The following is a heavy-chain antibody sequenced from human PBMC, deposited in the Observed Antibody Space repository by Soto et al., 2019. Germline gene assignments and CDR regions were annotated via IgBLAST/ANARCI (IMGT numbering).Heavy chain of an antibody. V-gene: IGHV4-34*01. CDR1: GGSFSGYY. CDR2: INHSGST. CDR3: ATLYDSSGYSPRYYYYGMDV. Sequence: SETVSLTCAVYGGSFSGYYWSWIRQPPGKGLEWIGEINHSGSTNYNPSLKSRVTISVDTSKNQFSLKLSSVTAADTAVYYCATLYDSSGYSPRYYYYGMDVWGQGTTVTVSS. D-gene: IGHD3-22*01. J-gene: IGHJ6*02.